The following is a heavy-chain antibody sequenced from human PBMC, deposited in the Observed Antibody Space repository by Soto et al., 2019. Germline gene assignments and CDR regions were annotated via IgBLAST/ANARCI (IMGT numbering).Heavy chain of an antibody. Sequence: PGESLKISCQGSGYSFTNYWIGWVRQMPGKGLEWMGIIYPGDSDIRYSPSFQGQVSLSVDESINTAYLQWSSLKASDTAMYYCARSRTYYERSIVDVWGRGTTVTVSS. J-gene: IGHJ6*02. CDR3: ARSRTYYERSIVDV. V-gene: IGHV5-51*01. D-gene: IGHD3-22*01. CDR2: IYPGDSDI. CDR1: GYSFTNYW.